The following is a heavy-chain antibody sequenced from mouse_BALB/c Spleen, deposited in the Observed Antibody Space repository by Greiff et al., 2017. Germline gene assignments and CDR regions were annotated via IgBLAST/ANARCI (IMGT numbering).Heavy chain of an antibody. CDR3: ARGDYDAPAWFAY. CDR2: INPSNGRT. CDR1: GYTFTSYW. Sequence: VQLQQPGAELVKPGASVKLSCKASGYTFTSYWMHWVKQRPGQGLEWIGEINPSNGRTNYNEKFKSKATLTVDKSSSTAYMQLSSLTSEDSAVYYCARGDYDAPAWFAYWGQGTLVTVSA. J-gene: IGHJ3*01. D-gene: IGHD2-4*01. V-gene: IGHV1S81*02.